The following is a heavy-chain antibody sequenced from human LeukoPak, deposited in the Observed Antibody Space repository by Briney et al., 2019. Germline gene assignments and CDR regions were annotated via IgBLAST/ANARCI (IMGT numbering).Heavy chain of an antibody. Sequence: GGSLRLSCAASGFTFSSYWMSWVRQAPGKGLEWVANIKQDGSEKYYVDSVKGRFTISRDNAKNSLYLQMNSLRAEDTAVYYCARDRGSGWYDFAYWGQGTLVTVSS. CDR1: GFTFSSYW. CDR3: ARDRGSGWYDFAY. CDR2: IKQDGSEK. V-gene: IGHV3-7*05. J-gene: IGHJ4*02. D-gene: IGHD6-19*01.